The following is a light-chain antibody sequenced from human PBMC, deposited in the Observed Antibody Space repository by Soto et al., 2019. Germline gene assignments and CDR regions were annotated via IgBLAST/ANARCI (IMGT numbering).Light chain of an antibody. Sequence: EIVLTQSPGTLSLSPGERATLSCRASQSVASTGLAWYQQKPGQAPRLLIHAASSRAPGIPDRFSGSGSGTDFTLTLSRLEPEDFAVYFCQTYGGPLLYTFGPGTKLQI. CDR2: AAS. CDR3: QTYGGPLLYT. J-gene: IGKJ2*01. CDR1: QSVASTG. V-gene: IGKV3-20*01.